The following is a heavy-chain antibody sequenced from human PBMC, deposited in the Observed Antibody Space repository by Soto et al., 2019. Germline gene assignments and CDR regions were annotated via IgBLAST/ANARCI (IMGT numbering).Heavy chain of an antibody. V-gene: IGHV4-59*01. CDR2: IYYSGIT. D-gene: IGHD6-6*01. CDR3: ARVRGRLLEP. CDR1: GGSISSYY. Sequence: PSATRSLTCTVPGGSISSYYWSWIRQPPGKGLEWIGYIYYSGITNYNPSLKSRVTISVDTSKNQFSLKLSSVTAADTAVYYCARVRGRLLEPWGQGTLVTVS. J-gene: IGHJ5*02.